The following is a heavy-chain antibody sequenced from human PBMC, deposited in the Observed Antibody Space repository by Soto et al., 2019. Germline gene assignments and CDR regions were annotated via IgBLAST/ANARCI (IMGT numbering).Heavy chain of an antibody. J-gene: IGHJ3*02. CDR3: VKGVSYAFDI. CDR1: GFTFSSYA. D-gene: IGHD3-16*01. V-gene: IGHV3-64D*06. Sequence: PGGSLRLSCSASGFTFSSYAMHWVRQAPGKGLEYVSTISRNGGSTYYADSVKGRFTISRDNSKNTLYLQMSSLRAEDTAVYYCVKGVSYAFDIWDQGTMVTVSS. CDR2: ISRNGGST.